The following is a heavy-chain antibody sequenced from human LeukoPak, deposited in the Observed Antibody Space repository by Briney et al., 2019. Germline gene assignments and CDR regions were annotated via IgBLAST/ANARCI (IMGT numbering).Heavy chain of an antibody. V-gene: IGHV1-2*02. CDR3: ARAEQNYYDSSGYFTPFDY. Sequence: ASVKVSCKASGYTFTDYYMHWVRQAPGQGLEWMGWINPNSGGTNYAQNFQGRVTTTRDTSISTAYMELSRLRSDDTAVYYCARAEQNYYDSSGYFTPFDYWGQGTLVTVST. J-gene: IGHJ4*02. CDR1: GYTFTDYY. D-gene: IGHD3-22*01. CDR2: INPNSGGT.